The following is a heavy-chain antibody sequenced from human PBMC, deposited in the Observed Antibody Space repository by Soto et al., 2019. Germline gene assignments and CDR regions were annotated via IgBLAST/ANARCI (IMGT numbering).Heavy chain of an antibody. CDR1: NGSINIGDYF. J-gene: IGHJ6*03. D-gene: IGHD3-10*01. V-gene: IGHV4-31*03. CDR3: STIISRGFSYYLDV. CDR2: TLYSGTT. Sequence: QVQLQESGPGLVKPSQTLSLTCIVSNGSINIGDYFWTWIRQHPGKGLEWIGYTLYSGTTYYSRSLKTRVTISVPVSKNQLSLKLSSVPAADTAVYYCSTIISRGFSYYLDVWGNGTTVTVSS.